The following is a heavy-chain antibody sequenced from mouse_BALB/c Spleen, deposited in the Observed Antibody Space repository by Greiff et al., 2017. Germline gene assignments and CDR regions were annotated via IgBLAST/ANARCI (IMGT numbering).Heavy chain of an antibody. CDR3: SREGVVTTFYAMDY. CDR1: GFTFSSFG. V-gene: IGHV5-17*02. D-gene: IGHD2-3*01. Sequence: EVQVVESGGGLVQPGGSRKLSCAASGFTFSSFGMHWVRQAPEKGLEWVAYISSGSSTIYYADTVKGRFTISRDNPKNTLFLQMTSLRSEDTAMYYCSREGVVTTFYAMDYWGQGTSVTVSS. CDR2: ISSGSSTI. J-gene: IGHJ4*01.